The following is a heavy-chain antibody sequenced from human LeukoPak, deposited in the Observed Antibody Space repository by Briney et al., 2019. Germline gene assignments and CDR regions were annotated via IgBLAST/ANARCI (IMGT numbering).Heavy chain of an antibody. J-gene: IGHJ4*02. D-gene: IGHD3-16*01. V-gene: IGHV1-18*04. CDR1: GYTFNSHG. CDR2: ISGDYGYT. Sequence: GASVKVSCKASGYTFNSHGISWIRQAPGQGREWMGWISGDYGYTKYAQKFQGRVTMTTDTSTDTSYMELRSLRSDDTAVYYCARNKTTGGGGFDYWGQGTLITVSS. CDR3: ARNKTTGGGGFDY.